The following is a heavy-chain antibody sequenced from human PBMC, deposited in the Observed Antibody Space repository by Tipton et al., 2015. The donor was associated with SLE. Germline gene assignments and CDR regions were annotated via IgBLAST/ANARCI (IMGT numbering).Heavy chain of an antibody. V-gene: IGHV3-30*02. J-gene: IGHJ4*02. CDR3: ANSDY. CDR2: IRFDGSDK. Sequence: SGFTFSSYDMHWVRQAPGKGLDWVAFIRFDGSDKYYSDSVKGRFTISRDNSKNTLSLQMNSLRSEDTAIYYCANSDYWGQGTLVTVSS. CDR1: GFTFSSYD.